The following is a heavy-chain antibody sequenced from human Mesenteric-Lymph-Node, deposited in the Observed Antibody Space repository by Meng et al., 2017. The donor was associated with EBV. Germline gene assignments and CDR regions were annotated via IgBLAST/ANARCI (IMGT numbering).Heavy chain of an antibody. D-gene: IGHD6-19*01. CDR1: GDSPTSTNW. J-gene: IGHJ4*02. V-gene: IGHV4-4*02. CDR3: ARRREYSSGWPIDY. Sequence: QLQASGPGLVKPSGTLSLPCAVSGDSPTSTNWWSWVRQPPGKGLEWIGEIFHSGITNYNPSLKSRITLSVDKSKNLFSLNLSSVTAADTAVYFCARRREYSSGWPIDYWGQGTLVTVSS. CDR2: IFHSGIT.